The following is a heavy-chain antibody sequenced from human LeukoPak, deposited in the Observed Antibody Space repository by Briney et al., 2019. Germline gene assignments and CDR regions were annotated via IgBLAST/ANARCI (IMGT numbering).Heavy chain of an antibody. D-gene: IGHD4-17*01. CDR1: GFTFSSYG. J-gene: IGHJ4*02. Sequence: PGRSLGLSCAASGFTFSSYGMHWVRQAPGKGLEWVAVISYDGSNKYYADSVEGRFTISRDNSKNTLYLQMNSLRAEDTAVYYCAKDPYGDYGYWGQGTLVTVSS. CDR2: ISYDGSNK. V-gene: IGHV3-30*18. CDR3: AKDPYGDYGY.